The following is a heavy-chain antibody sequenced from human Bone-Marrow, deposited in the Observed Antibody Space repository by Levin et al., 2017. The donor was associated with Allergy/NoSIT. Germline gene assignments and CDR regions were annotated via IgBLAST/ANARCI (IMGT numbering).Heavy chain of an antibody. CDR3: AKPSGYCSGGSCYYFDY. CDR1: GFTFDDYT. CDR2: ISWDGGST. Sequence: GGSLRLSCAASGFTFDDYTMHWVRQAPGKGLEWVSLISWDGGSTYYADSVKGRFTISRDNSKNSLYLQMNSLRTEDTALYYCAKPSGYCSGGSCYYFDYWGQGTLVTVSS. V-gene: IGHV3-43*01. J-gene: IGHJ4*02. D-gene: IGHD2-15*01.